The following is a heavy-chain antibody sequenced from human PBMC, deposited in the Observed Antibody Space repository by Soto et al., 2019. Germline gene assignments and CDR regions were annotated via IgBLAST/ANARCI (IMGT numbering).Heavy chain of an antibody. CDR1: GGTFSSYT. J-gene: IGHJ4*02. Sequence: GASVKVSCKASGGTFSSYTISWVRQAPGQGLEWMGRIIPILGIANYAQKFQGRVTITADKSTSTAYMELSSLRSEDTAVYYCARDRFPYYYDSSGPYDNWGQGTLVTVSS. CDR2: IIPILGIA. D-gene: IGHD3-22*01. V-gene: IGHV1-69*04. CDR3: ARDRFPYYYDSSGPYDN.